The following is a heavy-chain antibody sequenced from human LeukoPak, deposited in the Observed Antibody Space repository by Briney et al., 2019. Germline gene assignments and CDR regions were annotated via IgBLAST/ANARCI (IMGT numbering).Heavy chain of an antibody. Sequence: PGRSLRLSCAASGFPFSSFAMHRVRQAPGKGLEWVALISYDGSNEYYSDSVKGRFTISRDNSKNTLDLQMNSLRAEDTAVYYCARDGNSGYNSDYYYGMDVWDKGTTVTVSS. D-gene: IGHD5-12*01. CDR2: ISYDGSNE. V-gene: IGHV3-30*04. J-gene: IGHJ6*04. CDR1: GFPFSSFA. CDR3: ARDGNSGYNSDYYYGMDV.